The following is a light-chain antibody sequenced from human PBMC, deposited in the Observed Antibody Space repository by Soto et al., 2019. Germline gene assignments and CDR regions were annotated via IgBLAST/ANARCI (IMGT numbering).Light chain of an antibody. CDR2: RND. J-gene: IGLJ2*01. CDR1: FSNLGSNF. Sequence: QSVLTQPPSASGTPGQRVTISCSGTFSNLGSNFVFWYQQLPEAAPKLLISRNDQRPSGVPDRFSGSKSGTSASLAISGLRSEDEADYHCAAWDDSLRGVVFGGGTQLTVL. CDR3: AAWDDSLRGVV. V-gene: IGLV1-47*01.